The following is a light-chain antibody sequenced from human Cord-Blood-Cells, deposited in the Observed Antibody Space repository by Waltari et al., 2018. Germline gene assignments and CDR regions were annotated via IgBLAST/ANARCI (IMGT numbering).Light chain of an antibody. V-gene: IGKV1-39*01. J-gene: IGKJ4*01. CDR3: QQSYSIPLT. CDR2: AAS. Sequence: DIQMNQSPSSLSASVGDRVTLTCQASQSISSYLNWYQQKPGKAPKLLIYAASSLQSGVPSRFSGSGSGKDFTHTISSLQPEDFATYYCQQSYSIPLTFGGGTKVEIK. CDR1: QSISSY.